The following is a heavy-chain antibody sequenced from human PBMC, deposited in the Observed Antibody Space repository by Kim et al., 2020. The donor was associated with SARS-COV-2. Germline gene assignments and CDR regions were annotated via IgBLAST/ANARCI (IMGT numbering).Heavy chain of an antibody. Sequence: ASVKVSCKASGYTFTSYGISWVRQAPGQGLEWMGWISAYNGNTNYAQKLQGRVTMTTDTSTSTAYMELRSLRSDDTAVYYCARARYYYGSGHPYYFDYWGQGTLVTVSS. CDR2: ISAYNGNT. V-gene: IGHV1-18*01. J-gene: IGHJ4*02. D-gene: IGHD3-10*01. CDR3: ARARYYYGSGHPYYFDY. CDR1: GYTFTSYG.